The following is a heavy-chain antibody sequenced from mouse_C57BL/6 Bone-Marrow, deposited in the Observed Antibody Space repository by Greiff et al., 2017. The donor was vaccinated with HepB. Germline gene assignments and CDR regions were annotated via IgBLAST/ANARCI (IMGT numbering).Heavy chain of an antibody. CDR1: GYTFTSYW. CDR3: ARDGSSFYWYFDV. J-gene: IGHJ1*03. Sequence: LQESGAELVKPGASVKLSCKASGYTFTSYWMHWVKQRPGQGLEWIGMIHPNSGSTNYNEKFKSKATLTVDKSSSTAYMQLSSLTSEDSAVYYCARDGSSFYWYFDVWGTGTTVTVSS. D-gene: IGHD1-1*01. V-gene: IGHV1-64*01. CDR2: IHPNSGST.